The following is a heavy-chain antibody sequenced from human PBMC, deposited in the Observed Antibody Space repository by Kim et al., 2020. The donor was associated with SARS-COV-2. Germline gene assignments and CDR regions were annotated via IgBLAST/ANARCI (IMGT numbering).Heavy chain of an antibody. V-gene: IGHV4-61*01. CDR1: GGSVSSGSSY. D-gene: IGHD5-12*01. Sequence: SETLSLTCSVSGGSVSSGSSYLSWIRQPPLKALEWIGYIYNTDITTYNPSLKSRVTISVDTSNNQFSLKLKSVTAADTAMYYCARSDIPIDFNLWGQGTLVTVSS. CDR3: ARSDIPIDFNL. CDR2: IYNTDIT. J-gene: IGHJ5*02.